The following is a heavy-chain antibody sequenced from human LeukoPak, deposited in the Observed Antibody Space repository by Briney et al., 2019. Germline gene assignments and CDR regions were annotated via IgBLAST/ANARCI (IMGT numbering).Heavy chain of an antibody. CDR1: GGTFSSYA. CDR2: IIPIFGTA. V-gene: IGHV1-69*13. CDR3: ARGSRGTMVRGDPLYGMDV. J-gene: IGHJ6*02. Sequence: VASVTVSCTASGGTFSSYAISWVRQAPGQGLVWMGGIIPIFGTANYAQKFQGRVTITADESTSTAYMELSSLRSEDTAVYYCARGSRGTMVRGDPLYGMDVWGQGTTVTVSS. D-gene: IGHD3-10*01.